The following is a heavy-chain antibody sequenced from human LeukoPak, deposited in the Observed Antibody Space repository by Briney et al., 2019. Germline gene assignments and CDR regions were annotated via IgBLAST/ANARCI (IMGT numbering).Heavy chain of an antibody. CDR1: GFTFSSYG. CDR3: AKGTFVSASYNSPFDY. V-gene: IGHV3-30*18. D-gene: IGHD3-10*01. Sequence: GRSLRLSCAASGFTFSSYGMHWVRQAPGKGLEWVAVTSYDGSNKYYADSVKGRFTISRDNSKNTLYLQMNSLRAEDTAVYYCAKGTFVSASYNSPFDYWGQGTLVTVSS. CDR2: TSYDGSNK. J-gene: IGHJ4*02.